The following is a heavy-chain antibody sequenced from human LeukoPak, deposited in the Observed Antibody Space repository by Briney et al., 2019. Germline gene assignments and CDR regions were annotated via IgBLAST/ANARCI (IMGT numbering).Heavy chain of an antibody. CDR2: INPSGGST. CDR3: ARGRDYVWGSYRRTYYFDY. D-gene: IGHD3-16*02. Sequence: ASVKVSCKASGYTLTSYYMHWVRQAPGQGLEWMGIINPSGGSTSYAQKFQGRVTMTRDTSTSTVYMELSSLRPEDAAVYYCARGRDYVWGSYRRTYYFDYWGQGTLVTVSS. V-gene: IGHV1-46*01. J-gene: IGHJ4*02. CDR1: GYTLTSYY.